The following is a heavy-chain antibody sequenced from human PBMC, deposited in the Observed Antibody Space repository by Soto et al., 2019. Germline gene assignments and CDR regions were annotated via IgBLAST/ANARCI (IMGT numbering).Heavy chain of an antibody. CDR3: AKEGHDSSGYYFDY. CDR2: IWSDGDNQ. J-gene: IGHJ4*02. CDR1: GFTFSSYG. D-gene: IGHD3-22*01. Sequence: QVELVDSGGGVVQPGRSLRLSCAASGFTFSSYGMHWVRQVPGKGLEWVALIWSDGDNQYYVDAVKGRFTISRDNPKNMVYLQMNSLRAEDTAVYYCAKEGHDSSGYYFDYWGQGTLVTVSS. V-gene: IGHV3-33*06.